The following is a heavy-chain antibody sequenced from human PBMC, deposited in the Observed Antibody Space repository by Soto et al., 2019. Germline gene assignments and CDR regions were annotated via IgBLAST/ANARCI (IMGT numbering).Heavy chain of an antibody. CDR1: GGSMSSGNW. V-gene: IGHV4-4*02. CDR3: ARSGYDTSGYSQNYYDFNI. CDR2: VYHSGST. J-gene: IGHJ2*01. Sequence: QVQLLESGPGLVKPSGTLTLTCALSGGSMSSGNWWSWVRQPPGKGLEWIGEVYHSGSTSYNPSLKSRVTISVDTSKTQFSLKMRSVTAADTAVYYCARSGYDTSGYSQNYYDFNIWGRGTRVTVSS. D-gene: IGHD3-22*01.